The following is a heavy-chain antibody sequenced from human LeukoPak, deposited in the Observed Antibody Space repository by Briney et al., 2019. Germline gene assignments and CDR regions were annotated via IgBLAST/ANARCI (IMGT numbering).Heavy chain of an antibody. CDR3: ARSEEDYDILTGYYLASGMDV. Sequence: PSETLSLTCTVSGGSISSYYWSWIRQPPGKGLEWIGYIYYSGSTNYNPSLKSRVTISVDTSKNQFSLKLSSVTAADTAVYYCARSEEDYDILTGYYLASGMDVWGKGTTVTVSS. CDR2: IYYSGST. V-gene: IGHV4-59*01. D-gene: IGHD3-9*01. CDR1: GGSISSYY. J-gene: IGHJ6*04.